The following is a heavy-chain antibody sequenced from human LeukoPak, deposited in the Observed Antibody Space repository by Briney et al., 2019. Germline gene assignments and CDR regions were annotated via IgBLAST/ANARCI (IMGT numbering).Heavy chain of an antibody. V-gene: IGHV3-48*04. Sequence: PGGSLRLSCAASGFTFNNYSMNWVRQAPGQGLEWISYISSSSSTIYYADSVKGRFTISIDNAKNSLYLQMNSLRVEDTAIYFCARDRGYSGYEDYWGQGTLVTVSS. CDR3: ARDRGYSGYEDY. CDR1: GFTFNNYS. CDR2: ISSSSSTI. D-gene: IGHD5-12*01. J-gene: IGHJ4*02.